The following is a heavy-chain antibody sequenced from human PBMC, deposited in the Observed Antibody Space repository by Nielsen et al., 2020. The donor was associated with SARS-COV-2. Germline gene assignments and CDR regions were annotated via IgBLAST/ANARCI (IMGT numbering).Heavy chain of an antibody. Sequence: GESLKISCAASGFTFRTYAMHWVRQAPGKGLEWVAILSFDGTTKYNEDSVKGRFTISRDNSKNTLYLQMKSLRAEDTAVYYCAREWEDYDSSGFDYWGQGTLVTVYS. CDR1: GFTFRTYA. CDR2: LSFDGTTK. J-gene: IGHJ4*02. V-gene: IGHV3-30-3*01. D-gene: IGHD3-22*01. CDR3: AREWEDYDSSGFDY.